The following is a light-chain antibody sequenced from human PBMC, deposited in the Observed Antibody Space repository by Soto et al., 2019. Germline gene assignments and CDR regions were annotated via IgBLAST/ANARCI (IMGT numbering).Light chain of an antibody. J-gene: IGKJ4*01. CDR1: QSISSY. Sequence: DIQMTQSPSSLSASVGDRVTITCRASQSISSYLNWYQQKPGKAPQLLIYAASSLQSGVPSRFSGSGSGTDFTLTISSQQPEDFATYYCQQSYSTPRLTFGGGTKVDIK. CDR2: AAS. CDR3: QQSYSTPRLT. V-gene: IGKV1-39*01.